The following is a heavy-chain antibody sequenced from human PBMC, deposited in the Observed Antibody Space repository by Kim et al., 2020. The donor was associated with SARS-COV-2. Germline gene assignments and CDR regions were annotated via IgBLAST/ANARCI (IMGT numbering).Heavy chain of an antibody. V-gene: IGHV3-73*01. Sequence: GGSLRLSCAASGFTFSGSAMHWVRQASGKGLEWVGRIRSKANSYATAYAASVKGRFTISRDDSKNTAYLQMNSLKTEDTAVYYCTSTLTGYSGYDRRVDYWGQGTLVTVSS. D-gene: IGHD5-12*01. CDR3: TSTLTGYSGYDRRVDY. CDR1: GFTFSGSA. J-gene: IGHJ4*02. CDR2: IRSKANSYAT.